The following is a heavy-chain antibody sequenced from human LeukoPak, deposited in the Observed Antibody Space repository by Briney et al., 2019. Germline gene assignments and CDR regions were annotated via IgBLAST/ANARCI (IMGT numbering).Heavy chain of an antibody. V-gene: IGHV4-59*12. Sequence: SETLSLTCTVSGGSISSYYWSWIRQPPGKGLEWIGYIYYSGSTNYNPSLKSRVTISVDTSKNQFSLKLSSVTAADTAVYYCARDFAQILGAFDIWGQGTMATVSS. D-gene: IGHD3-3*01. J-gene: IGHJ3*02. CDR1: GGSISSYY. CDR2: IYYSGST. CDR3: ARDFAQILGAFDI.